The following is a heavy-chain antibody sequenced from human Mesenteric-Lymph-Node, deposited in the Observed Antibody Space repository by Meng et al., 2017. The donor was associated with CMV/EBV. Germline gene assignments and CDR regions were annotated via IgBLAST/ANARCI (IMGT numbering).Heavy chain of an antibody. J-gene: IGHJ4*02. Sequence: LRLSCAASGFTFNDYAMHWVRQAPGKGLEWVSGISWNSASIGYGDSVKGRFTISRGNAKNSLYLQMNSLRAEDTAVYYCARLFDDYGDHFDYWGQGTLVTVSS. V-gene: IGHV3-9*01. CDR3: ARLFDDYGDHFDY. CDR1: GFTFNDYA. D-gene: IGHD4-17*01. CDR2: ISWNSASI.